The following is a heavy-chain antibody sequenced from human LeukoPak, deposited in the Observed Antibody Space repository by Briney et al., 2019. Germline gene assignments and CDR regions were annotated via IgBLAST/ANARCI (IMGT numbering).Heavy chain of an antibody. V-gene: IGHV4-59*08. CDR2: IYYSGST. CDR1: SGSISSYY. J-gene: IGHJ4*02. Sequence: SETLSLTCTVSSGSISSYYWSWIRQPPGKGLEWIGYIYYSGSTNYNPSLKSRVTISVDTSKNQFSLKLSSVTAADRAIYYCARHHLGDYFDYWGQGTPVTVSS. CDR3: ARHHLGDYFDY.